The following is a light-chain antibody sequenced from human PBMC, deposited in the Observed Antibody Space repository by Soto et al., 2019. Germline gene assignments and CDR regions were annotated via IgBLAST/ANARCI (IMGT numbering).Light chain of an antibody. CDR1: QSVSNY. Sequence: EIVLTQSPATLSLSPGERATLSCRTSQSVSNYLAWYQQKPGQAPRLLIYDASNRATGIPARFSGGGSGTDFTLTIRSLEPEDFAVYYCQQYGSSPTFGQGTRLEIK. J-gene: IGKJ5*01. CDR3: QQYGSSPT. CDR2: DAS. V-gene: IGKV3-11*01.